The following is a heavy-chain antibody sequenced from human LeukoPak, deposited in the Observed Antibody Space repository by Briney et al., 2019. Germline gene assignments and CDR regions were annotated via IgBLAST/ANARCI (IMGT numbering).Heavy chain of an antibody. CDR2: IGTAGDT. V-gene: IGHV3-13*01. D-gene: IGHD3-22*01. CDR3: ARGLGDSSGYPLDY. CDR1: GFTFSSCD. J-gene: IGHJ4*02. Sequence: GGSLRLSCAASGFTFSSCDMHWVRHATGKGLEWVSAIGTAGDTYYPGSVKGRFTISRENAKNSLYLQMNSLRAGDTAVYYCARGLGDSSGYPLDYWGQGTLVTVSS.